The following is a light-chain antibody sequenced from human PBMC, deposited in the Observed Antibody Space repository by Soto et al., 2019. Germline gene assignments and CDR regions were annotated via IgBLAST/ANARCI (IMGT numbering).Light chain of an antibody. CDR1: QIINRY. J-gene: IGKJ4*01. V-gene: IGKV1-39*01. CDR3: QQSYSTPRLT. CDR2: AAS. Sequence: DIQMTQSPSSLSASVGDRVTISCRASQIINRYLNWYQQKPGKAPQLLIYAASSLQSGVPSRFSGSVSGKDFTLTISSLQREDSATYYCQQSYSTPRLTFGGGTKVEIK.